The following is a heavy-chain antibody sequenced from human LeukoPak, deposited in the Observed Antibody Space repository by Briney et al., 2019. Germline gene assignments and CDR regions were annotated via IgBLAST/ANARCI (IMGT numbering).Heavy chain of an antibody. D-gene: IGHD5-12*01. CDR1: GFTFSSYW. Sequence: GGSLRLSCAASGFTFSSYWMGWVRQAPGQGLEWVANIKQDGNNKYYVDSVKGRFTISRDNAKNSLFLQMNSLRVEDTAVYYCARWKSETAYERFDYWGQGTLVTVSS. CDR3: ARWKSETAYERFDY. CDR2: IKQDGNNK. J-gene: IGHJ4*02. V-gene: IGHV3-7*01.